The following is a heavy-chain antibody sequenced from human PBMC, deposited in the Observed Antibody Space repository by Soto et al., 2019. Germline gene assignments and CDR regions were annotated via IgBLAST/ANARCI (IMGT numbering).Heavy chain of an antibody. D-gene: IGHD2-15*01. CDR2: IYYSGST. CDR1: GGSISSSSYY. J-gene: IGHJ3*02. CDR3: AIYCSGGSCQDAFDI. Sequence: PSETLSLTCTVSGGSISSSSYYWGWIRQPPGKGLEWIGSIYYSGSTYYNPSLKSRVTISVDTSKNQFSLKLSSVTAADTAVYYCAIYCSGGSCQDAFDIWGQGTMVT. V-gene: IGHV4-39*01.